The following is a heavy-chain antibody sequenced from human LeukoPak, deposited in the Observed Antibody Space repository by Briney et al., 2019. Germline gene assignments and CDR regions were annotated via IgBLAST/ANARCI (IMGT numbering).Heavy chain of an antibody. CDR2: IRGGGTSE. CDR3: ARDPNGDYIGAFDM. Sequence: GGSLRLSCTASGFTLSAYAMMWVRQAPGKGPEWVSAIRGGGTSEFYADSVKGRFRISRDNSKNTLFLQMNSLRAEDTAVYYCARDPNGDYIGAFDMWGPGTMVTVSS. CDR1: GFTLSAYA. D-gene: IGHD4-17*01. V-gene: IGHV3-23*01. J-gene: IGHJ3*02.